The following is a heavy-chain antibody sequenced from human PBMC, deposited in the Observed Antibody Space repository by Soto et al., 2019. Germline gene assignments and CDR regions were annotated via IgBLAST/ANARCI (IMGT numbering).Heavy chain of an antibody. D-gene: IGHD2-2*02. CDR3: ARYTYCSSTSCYRQNWFDP. CDR2: IYYSGST. V-gene: IGHV4-59*08. Sequence: SETLSLTCTVSGGSISSYYWSWIRQPPGKGLEWIGYIYYSGSTNYNPSLKSRVTISVDTSKNQFSLKLSSVTAADTAVYYCARYTYCSSTSCYRQNWFDPWGQGTLVTVSS. CDR1: GGSISSYY. J-gene: IGHJ5*02.